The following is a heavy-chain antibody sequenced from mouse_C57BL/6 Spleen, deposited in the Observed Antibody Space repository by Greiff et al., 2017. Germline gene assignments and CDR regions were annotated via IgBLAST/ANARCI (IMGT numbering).Heavy chain of an antibody. J-gene: IGHJ2*01. CDR1: GYAFSSSW. D-gene: IGHD2-4*01. Sequence: QVQLQQSGPELVKPGASVKISCKASGYAFSSSWMNWVKQRPGKGLEWIGRIYPGDGDTNYNGKFKGKATLTADKYSSTAHMQLSSLTSEDSAVYFCARSDYDVGDYWGQGTTLTVSS. CDR3: ARSDYDVGDY. CDR2: IYPGDGDT. V-gene: IGHV1-82*01.